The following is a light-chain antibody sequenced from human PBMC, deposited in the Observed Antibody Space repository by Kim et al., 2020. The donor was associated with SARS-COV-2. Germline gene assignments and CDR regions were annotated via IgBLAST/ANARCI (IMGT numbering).Light chain of an antibody. CDR1: EDVSDY. V-gene: IGKV1-33*01. Sequence: GDRVTITCQASEDVSDYFNWYHQKPAEAPKVLIRDAATLESGVPSRFSTGGYGTEFSLTISSVQPEDMGTYYCQQYDAPPFTFGQGTRL. J-gene: IGKJ5*01. CDR3: QQYDAPPFT. CDR2: DAA.